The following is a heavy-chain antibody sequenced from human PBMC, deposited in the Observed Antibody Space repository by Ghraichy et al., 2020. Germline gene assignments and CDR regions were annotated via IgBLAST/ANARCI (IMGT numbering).Heavy chain of an antibody. CDR3: ARATREWLGRFYGVDV. V-gene: IGHV3-30-3*01. CDR1: GFTFSAYN. Sequence: LSLTCAASGFTFSAYNMHWVRQAPGKGLEWVADISDAGSNEYYVDSVKGRFTISRDNSKSTLYLQMNSLRPEDTAVYYCARATREWLGRFYGVDVWGQGTTVIVS. J-gene: IGHJ6*02. CDR2: ISDAGSNE. D-gene: IGHD6-19*01.